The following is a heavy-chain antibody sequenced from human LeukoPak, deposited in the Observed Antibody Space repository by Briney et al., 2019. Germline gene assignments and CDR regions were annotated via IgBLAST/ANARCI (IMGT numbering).Heavy chain of an antibody. CDR1: GGSLSGYY. CDR2: INHSGST. CDR3: ARRKYYDILTGYYIPFDY. J-gene: IGHJ4*02. D-gene: IGHD3-9*01. Sequence: SETLSLTCAVYGGSLSGYYWSWIRQPPGKGLEWIGEINHSGSTNYNPSLKSRVTISVDTSKNQFSLKLSSVTAADTAVYYCARRKYYDILTGYYIPFDYWGQGTLVTVPS. V-gene: IGHV4-34*01.